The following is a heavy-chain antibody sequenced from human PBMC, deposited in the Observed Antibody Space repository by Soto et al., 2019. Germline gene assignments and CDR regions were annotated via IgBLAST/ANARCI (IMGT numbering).Heavy chain of an antibody. CDR1: GFTFSSYA. V-gene: IGHV3-23*01. D-gene: IGHD2-8*01. CDR2: ISGSGGST. Sequence: PGGSLRLSCAASGFTFSSYAMSWVRQAPGKGLEWVSAISGSGGSTYYADSVKGRFTISRDNSKNTLYLQMNSLRAEDTAVYYCAKGQLPIVLMVYASYYYYGMDVWGQGTTVTVSS. CDR3: AKGQLPIVLMVYASYYYYGMDV. J-gene: IGHJ6*02.